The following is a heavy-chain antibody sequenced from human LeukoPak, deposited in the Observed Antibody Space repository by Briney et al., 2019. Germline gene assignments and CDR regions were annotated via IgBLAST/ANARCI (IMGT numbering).Heavy chain of an antibody. CDR1: GYTFTGYW. Sequence: GESLKISCKGSGYTFTGYWIAWVRQLPGKGLELMGIIYPGDSGTIYSPSFQGHVTISADKSISTACLQWSSLKASDTAIYYCARQLGLRSLDYWGQGTLVTVSS. V-gene: IGHV5-51*01. CDR3: ARQLGLRSLDY. D-gene: IGHD3-16*01. J-gene: IGHJ4*02. CDR2: IYPGDSGT.